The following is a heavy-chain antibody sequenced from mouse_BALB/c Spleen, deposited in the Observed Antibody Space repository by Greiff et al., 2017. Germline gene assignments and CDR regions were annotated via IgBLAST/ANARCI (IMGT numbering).Heavy chain of an antibody. Sequence: EVMLVESGGGLVKPGGSLKLSCAASGFTFSSYAMSWVRQSPEKRLEWVAEISSGGSYTYYPDTVTGRFTISRDNAKNTLYLEMSSLRSEDTAMYYCAREYGNFLDYWGQGTTLTVSS. J-gene: IGHJ2*01. D-gene: IGHD2-1*01. CDR2: ISSGGSYT. CDR1: GFTFSSYA. V-gene: IGHV5-9-4*01. CDR3: AREYGNFLDY.